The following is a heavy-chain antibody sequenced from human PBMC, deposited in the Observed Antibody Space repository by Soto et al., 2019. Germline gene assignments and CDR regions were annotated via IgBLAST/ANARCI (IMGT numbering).Heavy chain of an antibody. CDR3: ARERGYDSSGYFDY. CDR2: IIPIYGTA. Sequence: SVKVSCKASGYTFTSFAIHWVRQAPGQRLEWMGWIIPIYGTANYAQKFQGRVTITADESTSTAYMELSSLRSEDTAVYYCARERGYDSSGYFDYWGQGTLVTAPQ. V-gene: IGHV1-69*13. J-gene: IGHJ4*02. D-gene: IGHD3-22*01. CDR1: GYTFTSFA.